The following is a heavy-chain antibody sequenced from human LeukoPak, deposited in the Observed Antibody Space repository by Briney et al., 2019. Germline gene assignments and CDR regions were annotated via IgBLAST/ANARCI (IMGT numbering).Heavy chain of an antibody. CDR1: GGSISSYY. J-gene: IGHJ2*01. CDR2: IYYSGST. V-gene: IGHV4-59*01. CDR3: ARVPLNYYGSGSYYDWYFDL. Sequence: SETLSLTCTVSGGSISSYYWSWIRQPPGKGLEWIGYIYYSGSTNYNPSPKSRVTISVDTSKNQFSLKLSSVTAADTAVYYCARVPLNYYGSGSYYDWYFDLWGRGTLVTVSS. D-gene: IGHD3-10*01.